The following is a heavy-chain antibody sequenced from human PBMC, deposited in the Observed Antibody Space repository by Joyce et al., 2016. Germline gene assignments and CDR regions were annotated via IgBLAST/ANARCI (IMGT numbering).Heavy chain of an antibody. Sequence: QLQLQESGPGLVKPSETLSLTCTVSDDSIRRSTFHWGWIRQPPGKGLECIGTTYYAGNAYYHPSLNRRVTISVDTPKRQFSLKLISVTAADAAVYYCARHVGPTPYGSGEYYYHYGMDVWGRGITVSVSS. CDR3: ARHVGPTPYGSGEYYYHYGMDV. J-gene: IGHJ6*02. CDR2: TYYAGNA. V-gene: IGHV4-39*01. CDR1: DDSIRRSTFH. D-gene: IGHD3-10*01.